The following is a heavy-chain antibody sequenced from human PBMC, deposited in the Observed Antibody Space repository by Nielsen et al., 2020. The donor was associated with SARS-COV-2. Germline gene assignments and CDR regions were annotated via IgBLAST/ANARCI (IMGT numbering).Heavy chain of an antibody. CDR3: AREGGRTRALNL. D-gene: IGHD1-1*01. V-gene: IGHV4-59*13. Sequence: SETLSLTCVVSGASISSYYWSWIRQRPGKELEWIGYVYNIGTSTTYNPSFKSRVTMSADTSRKLLSLTLKSVTAADTGVYYCAREGGRTRALNLWGQGAMVIVSS. CDR1: GASISSYY. J-gene: IGHJ3*01. CDR2: VYNIGTST.